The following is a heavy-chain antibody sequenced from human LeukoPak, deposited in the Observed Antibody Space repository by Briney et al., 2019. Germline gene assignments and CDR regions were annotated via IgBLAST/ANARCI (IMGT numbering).Heavy chain of an antibody. Sequence: GGSLRLSCAASGFTFGNAWMTWVRQAPGKGLEWVGRIKTKIDGETTDYAAPVEGRFTISRDDSKNTLHLQMNSLKTDDTAVYYCTTVERWLLRSSPYWGQGTLVTVSS. D-gene: IGHD5-24*01. V-gene: IGHV3-15*01. J-gene: IGHJ4*02. CDR3: TTVERWLLRSSPY. CDR1: GFTFGNAW. CDR2: IKTKIDGETT.